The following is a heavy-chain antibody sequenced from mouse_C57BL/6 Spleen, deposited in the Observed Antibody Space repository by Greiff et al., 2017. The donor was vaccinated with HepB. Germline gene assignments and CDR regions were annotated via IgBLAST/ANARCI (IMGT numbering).Heavy chain of an antibody. V-gene: IGHV5-9-1*02. CDR3: TRAGYGNLYYYAMDY. CDR2: ISSGGDYI. J-gene: IGHJ4*01. CDR1: GFTFSSYA. Sequence: EVQGVESGEGLVKPGGSLKLSCAASGFTFSSYAMSWVRQTPEKRLEWVAYISSGGDYIYYADTVKGRFTISRDNARNTLYLQMSSLKSEDTAMYYCTRAGYGNLYYYAMDYWGQGTSVTVSS. D-gene: IGHD2-1*01.